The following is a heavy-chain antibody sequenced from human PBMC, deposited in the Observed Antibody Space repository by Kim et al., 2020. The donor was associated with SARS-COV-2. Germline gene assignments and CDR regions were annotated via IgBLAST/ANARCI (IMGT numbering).Heavy chain of an antibody. J-gene: IGHJ4*02. CDR1: GGSISSSSYY. Sequence: SETLSLTCTVSGGSISSSSYYWGWIRQPPGKGLEWIGSIYYSGSTYYNPSLKSRVTISVDTSKNQFSLKLSSVTAADTAVYYCARETQQQLVRWDYWGQGTLVTVSS. V-gene: IGHV4-39*02. CDR3: ARETQQQLVRWDY. CDR2: IYYSGST. D-gene: IGHD6-13*01.